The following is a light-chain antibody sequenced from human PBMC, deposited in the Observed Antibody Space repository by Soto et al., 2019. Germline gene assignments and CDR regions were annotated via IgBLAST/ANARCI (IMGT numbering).Light chain of an antibody. J-gene: IGKJ2*01. CDR3: QQRTNWMYT. Sequence: ETVLTQSPATLSLSPGERATLSCRASQSVASHLAWYQQKPGQAPRLLIDGASNRATGIPARFSGSGSGTDFTLTISSLEPEDFAVYHCQQRTNWMYTFGQGTKLEIK. CDR1: QSVASH. V-gene: IGKV3-11*01. CDR2: GAS.